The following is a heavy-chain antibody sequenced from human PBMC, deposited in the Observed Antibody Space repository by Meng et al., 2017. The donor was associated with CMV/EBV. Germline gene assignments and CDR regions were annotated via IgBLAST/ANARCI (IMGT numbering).Heavy chain of an antibody. J-gene: IGHJ4*02. V-gene: IGHV1-18*01. CDR2: ISAYNGNT. CDR1: GYTFTSYG. D-gene: IGHD3-10*01. CDR3: SRMPKYYYGSGGDYGGDY. Sequence: VQVVHSGAEVKKPVASVEVSCKASGYTFTSYGISWVRQDPGQGLVWMGWISAYNGNTNYAQKFQGRVTMTRDTSTSTVYMELSSLRSEDTAVYYCSRMPKYYYGSGGDYGGDYWGQGTLVTVSS.